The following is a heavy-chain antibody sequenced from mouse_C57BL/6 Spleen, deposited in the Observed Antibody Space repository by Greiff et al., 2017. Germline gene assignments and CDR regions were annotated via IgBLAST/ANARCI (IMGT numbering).Heavy chain of an antibody. D-gene: IGHD2-4*01. Sequence: VQLVESGAELARPGASVKMSCKASGYTFTSYTMHWVKQRPGQGLEWIGYINPSSGYTKYNQKFNDKATLTADKSSSTAFMQLSSLTSEDSAVYYCASIYYDYGGVAYWGQGALVTVSA. CDR1: GYTFTSYT. CDR2: INPSSGYT. J-gene: IGHJ3*01. V-gene: IGHV1-4*01. CDR3: ASIYYDYGGVAY.